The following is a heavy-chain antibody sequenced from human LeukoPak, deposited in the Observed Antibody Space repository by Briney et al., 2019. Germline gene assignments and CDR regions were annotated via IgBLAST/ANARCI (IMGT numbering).Heavy chain of an antibody. CDR3: ARVISDCTNFNCFKGYFDY. CDR1: GGTFSSFG. J-gene: IGHJ4*01. V-gene: IGHV1-3*01. CDR2: INGGNGNT. D-gene: IGHD2-8*01. Sequence: ASVKVSCKASGGTFSSFGITWVRQAPGQSLEWMGWINGGNGNTKYSQKFQARVTITRDTSANTAYMELSSLGSEDTTIYYCARVISDCTNFNCFKGYFDYWGQGTPVTVSS.